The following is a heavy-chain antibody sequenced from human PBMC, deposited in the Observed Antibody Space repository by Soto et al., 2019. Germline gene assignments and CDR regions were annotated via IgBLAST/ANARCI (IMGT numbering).Heavy chain of an antibody. CDR2: IIPILGIA. CDR3: AREGVGGYDPLTGY. Sequence: QVQLVQSGAEVKKPGSSVKVSCKASGGTFSSYTISWVRQAPGQGLEWMGRIIPILGIANYAQKFQGRVTITADKSTSTAYMELSSLRSDDTAVYYCAREGVGGYDPLTGYWGQGTLVTVSS. CDR1: GGTFSSYT. V-gene: IGHV1-69*08. D-gene: IGHD5-12*01. J-gene: IGHJ4*02.